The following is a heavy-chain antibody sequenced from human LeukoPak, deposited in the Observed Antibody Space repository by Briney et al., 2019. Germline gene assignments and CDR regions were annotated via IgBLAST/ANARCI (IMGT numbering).Heavy chain of an antibody. CDR3: ARDLDNSGWYVFDY. V-gene: IGHV4-59*01. CDR1: GGSISRYY. D-gene: IGHD6-19*01. Sequence: SETLSLTCTVSGGSISRYYWSWIRHPPGKGLEWIGYIYYSGSTNSNPSLKSRVTISVDTSNNQFSLKLRSVTAADTAVYYCARDLDNSGWYVFDYWGQGNLVTVSS. J-gene: IGHJ4*02. CDR2: IYYSGST.